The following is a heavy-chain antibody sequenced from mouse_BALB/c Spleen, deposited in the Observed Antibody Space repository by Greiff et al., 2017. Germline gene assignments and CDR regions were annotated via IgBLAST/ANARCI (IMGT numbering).Heavy chain of an antibody. Sequence: EVKLVESGGGLVQPGGSRKLSCAASGFTFSSFGMHWVRQAPEKGLEWVAYISSGSSTIYYADTVKGRFTISRDNPKNTLFLQMTSLRSEDTAMYYCARVYYYGSLDYWGQGTTLTVSS. CDR2: ISSGSSTI. V-gene: IGHV5-17*02. CDR3: ARVYYYGSLDY. CDR1: GFTFSSFG. J-gene: IGHJ2*01. D-gene: IGHD1-1*01.